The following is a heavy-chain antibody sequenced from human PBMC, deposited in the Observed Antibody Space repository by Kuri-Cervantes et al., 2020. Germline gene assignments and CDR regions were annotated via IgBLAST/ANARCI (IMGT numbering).Heavy chain of an antibody. D-gene: IGHD3-22*01. CDR2: INSDGSST. Sequence: GESLKIPCAASGFTFSSYWMHRVRQAPGKGLVWVSRINSDGSSTSYADSVKGRFTISRDNAKNTLYLQMNSLRAEDTAVYYCAREGSYYYDSSGYGDYWGQGTLVTVSS. J-gene: IGHJ4*02. CDR1: GFTFSSYW. V-gene: IGHV3-74*01. CDR3: AREGSYYYDSSGYGDY.